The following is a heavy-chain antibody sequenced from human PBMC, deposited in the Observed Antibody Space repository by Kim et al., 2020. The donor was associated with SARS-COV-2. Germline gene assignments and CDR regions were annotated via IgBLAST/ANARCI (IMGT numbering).Heavy chain of an antibody. J-gene: IGHJ5*02. CDR3: ARVGSTPPDWFDP. V-gene: IGHV1-69*01. D-gene: IGHD2-15*01. Sequence: YAQKFQGRVTITADESTSTAYMELSSLRSEDTAVYYCARVGSTPPDWFDPWGQGTLVTVSS.